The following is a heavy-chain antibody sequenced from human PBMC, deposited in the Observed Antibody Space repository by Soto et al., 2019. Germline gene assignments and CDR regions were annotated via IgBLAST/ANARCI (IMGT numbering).Heavy chain of an antibody. V-gene: IGHV3-21*01. Sequence: GGSLRLSCAASGFTFSSYSMNWVRQAPGKGLEWVSSISSSSSYIYYADSVKGRFTISRDNAKNSLYLQMNSLRAEDTAVYYCARDLRWELITYYGMDVWGQGTTVTVSS. CDR1: GFTFSSYS. D-gene: IGHD1-26*01. CDR2: ISSSSSYI. J-gene: IGHJ6*02. CDR3: ARDLRWELITYYGMDV.